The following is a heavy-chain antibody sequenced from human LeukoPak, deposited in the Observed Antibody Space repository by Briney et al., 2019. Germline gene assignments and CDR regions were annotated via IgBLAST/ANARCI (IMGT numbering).Heavy chain of an antibody. CDR2: IKKDGSEK. V-gene: IGHV3-7*01. J-gene: IGHJ4*02. D-gene: IGHD2-15*01. CDR3: ANVGLYCSGTNCYEWDFEY. Sequence: PGGSLRLSCAASRYTFSTYWMSWVRQTPGKGLEWVANIKKDGSEKYYVDSVEGRFTISRDNAKKSLYLQMNSLRSEDTAVYYCANVGLYCSGTNCYEWDFEYWGQGTLVTVSS. CDR1: RYTFSTYW.